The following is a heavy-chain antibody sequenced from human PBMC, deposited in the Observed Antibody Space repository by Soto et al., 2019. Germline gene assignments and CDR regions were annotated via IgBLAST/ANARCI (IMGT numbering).Heavy chain of an antibody. D-gene: IGHD2-2*02. CDR3: ARGYTHDEYYYYYYLHA. J-gene: IGHJ6*03. V-gene: IGHV4-34*01. Sequence: SETLYLTCTVSGGSLRSGGYYWCWLRPHPGTGLEWIGEINHSGRTNYNPSLTSRVTISVDTPKNQFSLKLSSVTAAHPAVYYCARGYTHDEYYYYYYLHAWGKGTTVTVSS. CDR2: INHSGRT. CDR1: GGSLRSGGYY.